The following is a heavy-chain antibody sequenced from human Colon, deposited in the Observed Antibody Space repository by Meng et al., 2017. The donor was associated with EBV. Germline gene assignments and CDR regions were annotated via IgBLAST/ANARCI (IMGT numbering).Heavy chain of an antibody. V-gene: IGHV4-30-4*01. Sequence: HVQLQEEGPGVVEPSQTLSLTCTVSCGSMSSGNYYWSWIRQPPGKGLEWIGYIHHSGSAYYNPSLKSRVSISVDTSKNQFSLNLNSMTAADTAVYYCASFDHIPRRNYFDYWGQGTLVTVSS. J-gene: IGHJ4*02. CDR2: IHHSGSA. CDR1: CGSMSSGNYY. D-gene: IGHD2-21*01. CDR3: ASFDHIPRRNYFDY.